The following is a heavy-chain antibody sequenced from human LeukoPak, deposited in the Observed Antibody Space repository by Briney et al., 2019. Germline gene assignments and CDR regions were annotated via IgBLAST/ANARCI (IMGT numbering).Heavy chain of an antibody. J-gene: IGHJ4*02. CDR2: TSSDGGNT. D-gene: IGHD6-13*01. CDR1: GFTSSSYA. CDR3: ARGSHRRYSSSWYSL. V-gene: IGHV3-64*01. Sequence: GWSLRLSGVASGFTSSSYAMHWVRQAPGKGLEYVSSTSSDGGNTYYANSVRGRFTISRDNSKNTLYLQMGSLRTEDMAVFYCARGSHRRYSSSWYSLWGQGTLVTVSS.